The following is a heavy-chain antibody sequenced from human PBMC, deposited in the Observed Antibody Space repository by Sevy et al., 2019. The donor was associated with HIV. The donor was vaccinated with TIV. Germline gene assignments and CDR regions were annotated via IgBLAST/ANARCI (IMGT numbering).Heavy chain of an antibody. CDR2: INHSGST. CDR1: GGSFSGYY. V-gene: IGHV4-34*01. J-gene: IGHJ5*02. Sequence: SETLSLTCAVYGGSFSGYYWSWIRQPPGKGLEWIGEINHSGSTNYNPSLKSRVTISVDTSKNQFSLKLSSVTAADTAVYYCARGSGSIWNDVGWFDPWGQGTLVTVSS. CDR3: ARGSGSIWNDVGWFDP. D-gene: IGHD1-1*01.